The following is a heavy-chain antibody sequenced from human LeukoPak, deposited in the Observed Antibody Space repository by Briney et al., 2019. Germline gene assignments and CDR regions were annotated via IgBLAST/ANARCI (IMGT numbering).Heavy chain of an antibody. Sequence: GASVKVSCTVSGYTLTELSMHWVRQAPGKGLEWMGGFDPEDGETIYAQKFQGRVTMTEDTSTDTAYMELSSLRSEDTAVYYCATGLITMVRGVIRPDLDYWGQGTLVTVSS. CDR2: FDPEDGET. J-gene: IGHJ4*02. V-gene: IGHV1-24*01. CDR1: GYTLTELS. CDR3: ATGLITMVRGVIRPDLDY. D-gene: IGHD3-10*01.